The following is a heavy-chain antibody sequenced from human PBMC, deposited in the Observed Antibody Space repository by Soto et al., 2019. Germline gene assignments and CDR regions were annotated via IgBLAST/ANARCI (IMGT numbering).Heavy chain of an antibody. Sequence: QITLNESGSTLVKPTQTLTLTCTFSGFSLSTRDVGVGWIRQPPGKALEWLGVIYWDDDKSYSPSLKSRLTITKDTSKNQVVLRMTKMDPVDTATYYCAHCRGGVASFWGQGTLVTVSS. CDR3: AHCRGGVASF. CDR2: IYWDDDK. D-gene: IGHD3-16*01. J-gene: IGHJ4*02. V-gene: IGHV2-5*02. CDR1: GFSLSTRDVG.